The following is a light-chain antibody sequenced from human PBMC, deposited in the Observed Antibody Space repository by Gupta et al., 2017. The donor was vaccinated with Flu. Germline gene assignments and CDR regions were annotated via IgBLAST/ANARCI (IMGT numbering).Light chain of an antibody. CDR3: QQTYSTPLT. CDR1: QSISIY. Sequence: DIQMTQSASSLSASVGDRVTITCRASQSISIYLSWYQQKPGKAPKLLIYAASNLQSGVPSRFSGSGSGADFTLTISSLQPEDFATYFCQQTYSTPLTFGGGTKVDIK. V-gene: IGKV1-39*01. J-gene: IGKJ4*01. CDR2: AAS.